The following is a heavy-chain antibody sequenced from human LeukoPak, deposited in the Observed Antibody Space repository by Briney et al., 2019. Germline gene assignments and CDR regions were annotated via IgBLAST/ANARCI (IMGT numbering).Heavy chain of an antibody. CDR2: IYYIGST. CDR1: GGSISTYY. CDR3: ARDILGMTVRGVNNWFDP. Sequence: PSETLSLTCTVSGGSISTYYWSWIRQPPGKGLEYIGYIYYIGSTNYNPSLKSRVTISVDTSKNQFSLKLSSVTAADTAVYYCARDILGMTVRGVNNWFDPWGQGTLVTVSS. V-gene: IGHV4-59*01. D-gene: IGHD3-10*01. J-gene: IGHJ5*02.